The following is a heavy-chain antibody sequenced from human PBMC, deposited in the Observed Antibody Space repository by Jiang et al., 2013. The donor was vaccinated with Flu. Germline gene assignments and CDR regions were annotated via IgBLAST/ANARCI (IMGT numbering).Heavy chain of an antibody. V-gene: IGHV3-7*03. Sequence: GLVQPGGSLRLSCAASGFTFISYWMSWVRQAPGKGLEWVANIKQDGSEKYYVDSVKGRFTISRDNAKNSLYLQMNSLRVEDTAVYYCARGWVDTRTEPNYYFYYGMDVWGQGTTVTVSS. CDR2: IKQDGSEK. J-gene: IGHJ6*02. CDR1: GFTFISYW. CDR3: ARGWVDTRTEPNYYFYYGMDV. D-gene: IGHD5-18*01.